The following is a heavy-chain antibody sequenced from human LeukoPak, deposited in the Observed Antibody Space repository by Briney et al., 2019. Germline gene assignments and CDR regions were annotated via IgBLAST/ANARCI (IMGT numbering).Heavy chain of an antibody. CDR3: ARDRFGSGYPFDY. Sequence: TLSLTCTVSGGSISSGGYYWSWIRQPPGKGLEWIGYIYHSGRTYYNPSLKRRVTISVDRSKNQFSLKLSSVTAADTAVYYCARDRFGSGYPFDYWGQGTLVTVSS. D-gene: IGHD3-22*01. J-gene: IGHJ4*02. V-gene: IGHV4-30-2*01. CDR1: GGSISSGGYY. CDR2: IYHSGRT.